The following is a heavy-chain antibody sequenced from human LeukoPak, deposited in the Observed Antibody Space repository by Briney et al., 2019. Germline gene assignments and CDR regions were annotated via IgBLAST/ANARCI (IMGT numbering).Heavy chain of an antibody. D-gene: IGHD3-9*01. CDR2: IYHSGST. CDR3: ARQYILTGYSLFDY. V-gene: IGHV4-4*02. Sequence: PSETLSLTCAVSGGSISSSNWWSWVRQPPGKGLEWFGEIYHSGSTNYNPSLKSRVTISVDKSKNQFSLKLSSVTAADTAVYYCARQYILTGYSLFDYWGQGTLVTVSS. J-gene: IGHJ4*02. CDR1: GGSISSSNW.